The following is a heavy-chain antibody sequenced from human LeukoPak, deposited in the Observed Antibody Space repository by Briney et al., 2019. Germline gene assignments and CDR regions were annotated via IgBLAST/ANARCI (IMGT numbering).Heavy chain of an antibody. D-gene: IGHD3-9*01. CDR3: ARVLTGLFAFDY. CDR1: GGTFTSYA. Sequence: ASVNVSCKASGGTFTSYAISWVRQAPGQGLEWMGRIIPILGIANYAQKFQGRVTITADISTSTAYMQRSSLRSEDTAVYYCARVLTGLFAFDYGGQGTLVTFSS. CDR2: IIPILGIA. J-gene: IGHJ4*02. V-gene: IGHV1-69*04.